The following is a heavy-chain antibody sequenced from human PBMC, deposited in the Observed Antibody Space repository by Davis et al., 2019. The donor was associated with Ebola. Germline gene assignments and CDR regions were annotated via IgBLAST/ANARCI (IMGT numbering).Heavy chain of an antibody. CDR1: GDSASVSSAA. CDR3: ARGWLRSAFDQ. J-gene: IGHJ4*02. D-gene: IGHD5-12*01. Sequence: HSQTLSLTRAISGDSASVSSAAWNWIRQSPSRGLEWLGRTYYSSKWYTDSTLSVKSRITISADTAKNQLSLHLDSVTPEDTAVYYCARGWLRSAFDQWGQGTLVTVSS. V-gene: IGHV6-1*01. CDR2: TYYSSKWYT.